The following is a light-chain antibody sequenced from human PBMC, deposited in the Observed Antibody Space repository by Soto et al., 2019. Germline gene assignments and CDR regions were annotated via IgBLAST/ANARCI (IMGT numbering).Light chain of an antibody. J-gene: IGLJ2*01. V-gene: IGLV2-14*02. Sequence: QSVLTQPASVSGSPGQSITISCTATSSDFGIYNLVSWYRQHPGKAPQVLIYEDTKRPSGVPDRFSGSKSGTSASLAITGLQAEDEADYYCQSYDSSLSGYVVFGGGTKLTVL. CDR2: EDT. CDR1: SSDFGIYNL. CDR3: QSYDSSLSGYVV.